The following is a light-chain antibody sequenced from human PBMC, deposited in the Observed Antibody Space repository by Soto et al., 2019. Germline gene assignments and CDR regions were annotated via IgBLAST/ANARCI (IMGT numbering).Light chain of an antibody. CDR3: QKTYSAPRT. CDR2: AAS. Sequence: DIQMTQSPSSLSASVGDRVTITCRASQSIINYLNWFQQKPGKAPKLLMYAASSLQSGVPSRFGGSGPGTDFTLTISSLQPEDFAPYYCQKTYSAPRTFGQGTKVEIK. V-gene: IGKV1-39*01. CDR1: QSIINY. J-gene: IGKJ1*01.